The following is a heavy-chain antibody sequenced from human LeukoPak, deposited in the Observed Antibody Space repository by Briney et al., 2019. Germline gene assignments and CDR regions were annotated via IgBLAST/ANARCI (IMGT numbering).Heavy chain of an antibody. J-gene: IGHJ4*02. CDR2: IWYDGSNK. CDR1: GFTFSSYG. CDR3: ARGGIARRPVIVPLH. V-gene: IGHV3-33*01. D-gene: IGHD3-22*01. Sequence: GGSLRLSCAASGFTFSSYGMHWVRQAPRKGLEWVAVIWYDGSNKYYADSVKGRFTISRDNSKNTLYLQMNSLRAEDTAVYYCARGGIARRPVIVPLHWGQGTLVTVSS.